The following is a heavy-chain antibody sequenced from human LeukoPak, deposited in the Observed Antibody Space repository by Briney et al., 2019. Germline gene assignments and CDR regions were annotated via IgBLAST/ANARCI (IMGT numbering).Heavy chain of an antibody. D-gene: IGHD3-16*01. CDR1: GYSISSGYY. V-gene: IGHV4-4*07. J-gene: IGHJ3*02. Sequence: SETLSLTCTVSGYSISSGYYWSWIRQPAGKGLEWIGRIYTSGSTNYNPSLKSRVTMSVDTSKNQFSLKLSSVTAADTAVYYCARAVITGYAFDIWGQGTMVTVSS. CDR3: ARAVITGYAFDI. CDR2: IYTSGST.